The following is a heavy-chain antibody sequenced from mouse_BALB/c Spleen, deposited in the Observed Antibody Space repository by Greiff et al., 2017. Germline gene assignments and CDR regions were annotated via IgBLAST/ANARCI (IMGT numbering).Heavy chain of an antibody. CDR1: GYSITSDYA. J-gene: IGHJ1*01. CDR2: ISYSGST. D-gene: IGHD1-1*01. V-gene: IGHV3-2*02. CDR3: ASEDYGPHWYFDV. Sequence: EVKLMESGPGLVKPSQSLSLTCTVTGYSITSDYAWNWIRQFPGNKLEWMGYISYSGSTSYNPSLKSRISITRDTSKNQFFLQLNSVTTEDTATYYCASEDYGPHWYFDVWGAGTTVTVSS.